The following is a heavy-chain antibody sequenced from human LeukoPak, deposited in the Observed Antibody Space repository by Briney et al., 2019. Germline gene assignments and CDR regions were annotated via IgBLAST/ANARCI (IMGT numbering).Heavy chain of an antibody. CDR3: ARGLVGALRPFDY. D-gene: IGHD1-26*01. J-gene: IGHJ4*02. Sequence: SETLSLTCTVSGGSISSYYWSLIRQPPGKGLEWIGYTYYSGSTNYNPSLKSRVTISVDTSKNQFSLKLSSVTAADTAVYYCARGLVGALRPFDYWGQGTLVTVSS. CDR2: TYYSGST. V-gene: IGHV4-59*01. CDR1: GGSISSYY.